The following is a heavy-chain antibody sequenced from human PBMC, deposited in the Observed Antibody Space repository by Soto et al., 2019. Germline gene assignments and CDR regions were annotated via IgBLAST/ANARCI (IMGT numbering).Heavy chain of an antibody. D-gene: IGHD5-18*01. CDR1: GFTVSRHY. Sequence: HPGGSLRLSCAGSGFTVSRHYMTWVRQAAGKGLEWVAFIHPTGEPFYSDSVKGRFAISRDTFKNTLSLQMNSLRVEDTAVYYCKSGLDAAKIHYWGQGTLVTVAS. CDR3: KSGLDAAKIHY. CDR2: IHPTGEP. J-gene: IGHJ4*02. V-gene: IGHV3-66*01.